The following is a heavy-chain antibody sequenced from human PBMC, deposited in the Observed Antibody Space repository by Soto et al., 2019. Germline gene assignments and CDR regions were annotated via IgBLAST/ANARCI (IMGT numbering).Heavy chain of an antibody. V-gene: IGHV4-38-2*02. D-gene: IGHD2-21*02. CDR2: IYHSGST. J-gene: IGHJ6*02. Sequence: SETLSLTCAVSGYSISSGYYWGWIRQPPGKGLEWIGSIYHSGSTYYNPSLKSRVTISVDTSKNQFSLKLSSVTAADTAGYYCAREGTAMGRLYYYYGMDVWGQGTTVTVSS. CDR3: AREGTAMGRLYYYYGMDV. CDR1: GYSISSGYY.